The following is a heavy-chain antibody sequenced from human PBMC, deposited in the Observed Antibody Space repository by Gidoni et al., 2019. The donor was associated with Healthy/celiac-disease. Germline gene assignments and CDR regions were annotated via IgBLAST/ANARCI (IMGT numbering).Heavy chain of an antibody. CDR1: GFTFSSYS. CDR2: ISSSGSTI. D-gene: IGHD2-2*02. J-gene: IGHJ6*02. V-gene: IGHV3-21*01. CDR3: ARDRIVVVPAAILYYYYGMDV. Sequence: EVQLVESGGGLVKPGGSLRLSCAASGFTFSSYSMNWVRQAPGKGLEWVSSISSSGSTIYYADSVKGRFTISRDNAKNSLYLQMNSLRAEDTAVYYCARDRIVVVPAAILYYYYGMDVWGQGTTVTVSS.